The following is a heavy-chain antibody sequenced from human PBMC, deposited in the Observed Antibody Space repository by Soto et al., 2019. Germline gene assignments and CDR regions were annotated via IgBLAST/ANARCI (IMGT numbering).Heavy chain of an antibody. CDR1: GFSLSTGGMG. V-gene: IGHV2-5*02. CDR3: VHSRCGGDCLQSYSSHYYYGMDI. CDR2: IYWDGDR. J-gene: IGHJ6*02. D-gene: IGHD2-21*02. Sequence: QITLKESGPTLVKPTQTLTLTCTFSGFSLSTGGMGVGWIRQPPGKALEWLALIYWDGDRRYRPSLMSRLTIAKDTSKNQVVLTMTNMDRVDTATYYCVHSRCGGDCLQSYSSHYYYGMDIWGQGTTVTVSS.